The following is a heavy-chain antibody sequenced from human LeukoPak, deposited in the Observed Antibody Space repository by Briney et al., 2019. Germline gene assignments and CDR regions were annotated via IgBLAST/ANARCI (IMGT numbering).Heavy chain of an antibody. CDR2: INPNSGGT. V-gene: IGHV1-2*02. CDR3: ARGTGAARYYYYYMDV. J-gene: IGHJ6*03. Sequence: GASVKVSCKASGYTFTGYYMHWVRQAPGQGLEWMGWINPNSGGTNYAQKFQGRVTMTRDTSISTAYMELSRLRSDDTAVYYCARGTGAARYYYYYMDVWGKGTTVTVSS. D-gene: IGHD6-6*01. CDR1: GYTFTGYY.